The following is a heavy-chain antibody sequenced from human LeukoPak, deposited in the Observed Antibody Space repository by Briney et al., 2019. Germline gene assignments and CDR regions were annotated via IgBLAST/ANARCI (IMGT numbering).Heavy chain of an antibody. Sequence: ASVKVSCKASGYTFISYGISWVRQAPGQGLEWMGWISGYNGNTKYAQNVQGRVTMTKDTSTITAYMELTSLRSDDTAVYYCAGDYDVIPAAGNGMDVWGQGTTVAVSS. J-gene: IGHJ6*02. CDR3: AGDYDVIPAAGNGMDV. D-gene: IGHD2-2*01. CDR2: ISGYNGNT. CDR1: GYTFISYG. V-gene: IGHV1-18*01.